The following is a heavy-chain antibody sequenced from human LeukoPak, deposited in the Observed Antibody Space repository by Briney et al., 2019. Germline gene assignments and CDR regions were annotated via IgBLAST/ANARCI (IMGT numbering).Heavy chain of an antibody. CDR1: GGSMSGYY. V-gene: IGHV4-59*13. J-gene: IGHJ4*02. D-gene: IGHD1-26*01. CDR3: ARSFSSGSYRNYFDY. CDR2: IFYSGGT. Sequence: SETLSLTCSVSGGSMSGYYWSWIRQPPGKGLEWIGYIFYSGGTNYNPSLKSRVTISVDTSKSHFSLKLNSVTTADTAMYYCARSFSSGSYRNYFDYWGQGTLATVSS.